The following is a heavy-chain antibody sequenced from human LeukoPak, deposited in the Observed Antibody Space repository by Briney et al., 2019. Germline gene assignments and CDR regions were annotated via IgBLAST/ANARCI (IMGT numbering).Heavy chain of an antibody. J-gene: IGHJ3*01. CDR1: GGSISTYY. D-gene: IGHD2-15*01. V-gene: IGHV4-59*08. CDR3: ARMVIRAYCSGGSCYEHAFDV. CDR2: IYHSGST. Sequence: PSETPSLTCTVSGGSISTYYWSWLRQPPGKGLEWIGYIYHSGSTNQNPSLKSRATISVDTSENQFSLKLTSVTAADTAVYYCARMVIRAYCSGGSCYEHAFDVWGQGTMVTVSS.